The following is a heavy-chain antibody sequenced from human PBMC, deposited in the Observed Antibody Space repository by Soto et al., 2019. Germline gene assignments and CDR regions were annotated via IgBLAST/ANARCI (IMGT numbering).Heavy chain of an antibody. D-gene: IGHD6-13*01. CDR3: GRGTPGSTGYPPFDY. CDR2: ITAYKGVT. V-gene: IGHV1-18*01. CDR1: GYTLTNYG. Sequence: QVQLVQSGAEVKTHGASVKVSCKASGYTLTNYGISWVRQAPGQGLEWMGWITAYKGVTNYAQKFQGRVTMTTDTPTSTAYMELRSLKSDDTALYYCGRGTPGSTGYPPFDYWGQGTLVTVSS. J-gene: IGHJ4*02.